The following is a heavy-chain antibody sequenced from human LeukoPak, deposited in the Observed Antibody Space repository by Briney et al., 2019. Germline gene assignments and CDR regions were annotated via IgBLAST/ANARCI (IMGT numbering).Heavy chain of an antibody. J-gene: IGHJ6*03. D-gene: IGHD2-15*01. CDR3: ARGVEGYYYYYCMDV. V-gene: IGHV3-48*03. CDR1: GFTFSSYE. CDR2: ISSSGSTI. Sequence: GGSLRLSCAASGFTFSSYEMNWVRQAPGKGLEWVSYISSSGSTIYYADSVKGRFTISRDNAKNSLYLQMNSLRAEDTAVYYCARGVEGYYYYYCMDVWGKGTTVTVSS.